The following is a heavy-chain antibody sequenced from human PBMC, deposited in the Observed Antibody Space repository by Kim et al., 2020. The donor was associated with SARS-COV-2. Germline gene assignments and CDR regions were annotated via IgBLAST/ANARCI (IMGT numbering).Heavy chain of an antibody. CDR3: TTAGDQVATITNRFDY. V-gene: IGHV3-15*01. CDR2: IKSKTDGGTT. D-gene: IGHD5-12*01. J-gene: IGHJ4*02. CDR1: GFTFSNAW. Sequence: GGSLRLSCAASGFTFSNAWMSWVRQAPGKGLEWVGCIKSKTDGGTTDYAAPVKGRFTISRDDSKNTLYLQMNSLKTEDTAVYYCTTAGDQVATITNRFDYWGQGTLVTVSS.